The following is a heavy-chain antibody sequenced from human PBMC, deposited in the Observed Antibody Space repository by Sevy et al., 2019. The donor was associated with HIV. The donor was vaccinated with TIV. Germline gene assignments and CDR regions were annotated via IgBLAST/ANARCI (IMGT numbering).Heavy chain of an antibody. J-gene: IGHJ4*02. CDR3: ATTKDYYDSSGYPFDY. D-gene: IGHD3-22*01. CDR2: FDPEDDEK. CDR1: GYTLTELS. V-gene: IGHV1-24*01. Sequence: ASVKVSCKVSGYTLTELSVHWVRQAPGKGLEWMATFDPEDDEKIYAQQFQGRVTMTEETSTDTAYMELSSLRSEDTAVYYCATTKDYYDSSGYPFDYWGQGTLVTVSS.